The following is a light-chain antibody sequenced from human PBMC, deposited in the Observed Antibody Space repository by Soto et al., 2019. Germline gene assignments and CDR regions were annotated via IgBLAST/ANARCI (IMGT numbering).Light chain of an antibody. V-gene: IGLV1-40*01. CDR2: ANN. J-gene: IGLJ1*01. Sequence: QSVLTRPPSVSGAPGQRVTISCSGSSSNIGAGYDVHWYQQLPGKAPKLLIYANNNRPSGVPDRFSGSKSVTSASLAIAGLQAEDEADYYCQSYDSSLTVFGTGTKLTVL. CDR1: SSNIGAGYD. CDR3: QSYDSSLTV.